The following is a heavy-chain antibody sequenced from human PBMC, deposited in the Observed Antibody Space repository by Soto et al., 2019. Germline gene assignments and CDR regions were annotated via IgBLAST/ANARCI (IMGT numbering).Heavy chain of an antibody. D-gene: IGHD6-13*01. V-gene: IGHV3-30*18. CDR1: GFTFSSYG. CDR2: ISYDGSNK. CDR3: AKGLNEAAAGTIY. Sequence: GGSLRLSCAASGFTFSSYGMHWVRQAPGKGLEWVAVISYDGSNKYYADSVKGRFTISRDNSKNTLYLQMNSLRAEDTAVYYCAKGLNEAAAGTIYWGQGTLVTVS. J-gene: IGHJ4*02.